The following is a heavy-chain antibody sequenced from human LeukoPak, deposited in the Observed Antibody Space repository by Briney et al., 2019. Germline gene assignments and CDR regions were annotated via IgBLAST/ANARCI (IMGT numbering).Heavy chain of an antibody. Sequence: SETLSLTCTVSGGSISSYYWSWIRQPPGKGLEWIGYIYYSGSTNYNPSLKSRVTISVDTSKNQLSLKLSSVTAADTAVYYCAREDWNYVDAFDIWGQGTMVTVSS. V-gene: IGHV4-59*12. D-gene: IGHD1-7*01. CDR2: IYYSGST. CDR3: AREDWNYVDAFDI. J-gene: IGHJ3*02. CDR1: GGSISSYY.